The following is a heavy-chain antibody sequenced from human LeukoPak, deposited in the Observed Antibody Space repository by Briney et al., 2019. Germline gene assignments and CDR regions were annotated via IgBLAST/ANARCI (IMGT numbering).Heavy chain of an antibody. D-gene: IGHD4-17*01. CDR3: AKDITRVTWDAFDI. J-gene: IGHJ3*02. V-gene: IGHV3-9*01. CDR2: ISWNSGSI. Sequence: GGSLRLSCAASGFTFDDYAMHWVRPAPGKGRVYCSGISWNSGSIGYADSVKGRFTISRDNAKNSLYLQMNSLRAEDTALYYCAKDITRVTWDAFDIWGQGTMVTVSS. CDR1: GFTFDDYA.